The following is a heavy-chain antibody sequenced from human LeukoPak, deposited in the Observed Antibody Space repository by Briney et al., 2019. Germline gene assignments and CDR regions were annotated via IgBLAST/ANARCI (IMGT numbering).Heavy chain of an antibody. J-gene: IGHJ6*04. CDR2: ISGSGGKT. D-gene: IGHD2-8*02. CDR1: GLTFSSYG. CDR3: AREWCSDNICYGMDV. Sequence: PGGSLRLSCAASGLTFSSYGMSWVRQAPGKGLDWVSAISGSGGKTYYADSVKGRFTISRDNSENTLYLQMNSLGPYDTALYYCAREWCSDNICYGMDVWGKGTTVTVSS. V-gene: IGHV3-23*01.